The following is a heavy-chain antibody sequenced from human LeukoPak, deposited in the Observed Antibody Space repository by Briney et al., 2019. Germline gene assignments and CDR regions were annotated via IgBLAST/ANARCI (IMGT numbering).Heavy chain of an antibody. CDR3: ARDPSNTSGWYIWFGF. Sequence: SVKVSCKASGGTFSSYAISWVRQAPGQGLEWMGRIIPIFGIASYAQKFQGRVTITADESTSTAYMELRGLRSDDTAVYYCARDPSNTSGWYIWFGFWGQGTLVTVSS. CDR1: GGTFSSYA. V-gene: IGHV1-69*15. CDR2: IIPIFGIA. J-gene: IGHJ5*01. D-gene: IGHD6-19*01.